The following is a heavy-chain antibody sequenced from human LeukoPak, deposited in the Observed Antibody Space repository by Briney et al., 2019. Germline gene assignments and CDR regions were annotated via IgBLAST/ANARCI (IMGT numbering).Heavy chain of an antibody. CDR1: GFTFSSYA. CDR2: IRYDGSKE. Sequence: PGRSLRLSCTASGFTFSSYAMHWVRQAPGKGLEWVAVIRYDGSKEYYADSVKGRFTISRDNSKNTLYPQMNSLRAEDTAVYYCARDMSMVRGVFYGMDVWGQGTTVTVSS. V-gene: IGHV3-33*01. D-gene: IGHD3-10*01. J-gene: IGHJ6*02. CDR3: ARDMSMVRGVFYGMDV.